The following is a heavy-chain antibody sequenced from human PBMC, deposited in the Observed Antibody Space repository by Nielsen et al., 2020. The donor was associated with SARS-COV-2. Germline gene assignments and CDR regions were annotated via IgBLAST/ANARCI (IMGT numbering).Heavy chain of an antibody. D-gene: IGHD4/OR15-4a*01. CDR2: ISYSSTYK. J-gene: IGHJ3*02. Sequence: GESLKISCAASGFTFSSYSMNWVRQAPGKGLEWVSSISYSSTYKYYADSVRGRFTVSRDNAKNSLYLQMNNLRAEDTALYYCAKENFESTDYGEDAFDIWGQGTLVTVSS. CDR3: AKENFESTDYGEDAFDI. V-gene: IGHV3-21*04. CDR1: GFTFSSYS.